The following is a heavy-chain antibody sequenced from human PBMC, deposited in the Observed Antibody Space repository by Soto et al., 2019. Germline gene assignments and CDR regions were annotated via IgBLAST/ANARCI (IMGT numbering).Heavy chain of an antibody. CDR3: ARHSYYYYGSGRYGAAFDP. V-gene: IGHV4-39*01. Sequence: SETLSLTCTVSGDSFGTPFYYWGWIRQPPGRGLEWVASVYYTGHTYYNPSLKGRVTISLDTSNNQFSVKLSSVTAADTAVYYCARHSYYYYGSGRYGAAFDPWGKGTLVTVSS. J-gene: IGHJ5*02. D-gene: IGHD3-10*01. CDR2: VYYTGHT. CDR1: GDSFGTPFYY.